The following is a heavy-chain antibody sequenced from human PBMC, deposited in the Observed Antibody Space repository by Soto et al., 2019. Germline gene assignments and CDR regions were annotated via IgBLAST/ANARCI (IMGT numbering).Heavy chain of an antibody. V-gene: IGHV1-2*06. CDR1: GDTFTRYY. CDR2: INPNSGDT. D-gene: IGHD2-2*01. J-gene: IGHJ4*02. Sequence: QVQLEQSGAEVKEPGASVRVSCKLSGDTFTRYYIHWVRQAPGQGLEWMGRINPNSGDTKYAQSFQGRVTMTRDTSINTAYMELSRLRSDDTAVYYCARGGGSSFFDYWGQGMLVTVSS. CDR3: ARGGGSSFFDY.